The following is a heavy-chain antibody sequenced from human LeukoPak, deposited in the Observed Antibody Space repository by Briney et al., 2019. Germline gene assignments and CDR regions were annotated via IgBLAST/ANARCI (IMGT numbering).Heavy chain of an antibody. D-gene: IGHD3-22*01. CDR2: IHYSGST. CDR3: ARGDDSSGYYPVSFDY. CDR1: GGSISSYY. Sequence: SETLSLTCIVSGGSISSYYWSWIRQPPGKGLVWIGYIHYSGSTNYNPSLKSRVTISVDTSKNQFSLRLSSVTAADTAVYYCARGDDSSGYYPVSFDYWGQGTLVTVSS. J-gene: IGHJ4*02. V-gene: IGHV4-59*12.